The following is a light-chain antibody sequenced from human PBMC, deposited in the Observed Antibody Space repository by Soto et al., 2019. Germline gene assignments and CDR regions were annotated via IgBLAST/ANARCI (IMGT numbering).Light chain of an antibody. CDR2: DAS. V-gene: IGKV3-11*01. J-gene: IGKJ5*01. Sequence: EIILTPSPDTLSLSPVERATLSCRASQTVSSSYLAWYQQKPGQAPRLLIYDASNRATGIPARFSGSGSGTDFTLTISSLEPEDFAVYYCQQRSNWPPITFGQGTRLEIK. CDR1: QTVSSSY. CDR3: QQRSNWPPIT.